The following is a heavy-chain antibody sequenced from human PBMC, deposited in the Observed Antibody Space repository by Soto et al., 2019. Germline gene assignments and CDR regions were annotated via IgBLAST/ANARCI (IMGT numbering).Heavy chain of an antibody. CDR2: ISGSGGST. J-gene: IGHJ4*02. CDR1: GFTFSSYA. D-gene: IGHD2-21*02. Sequence: GGSLRLSCAASGFTFSSYAMSWVRQAPGKGLEWVSAISGSGGSTYYADSVKGRFTISRDNSKNTLYLQMNSLRAEDTAVYYCAKSLRYTVVVTAIPVFAYWGQGTLVTVSS. CDR3: AKSLRYTVVVTAIPVFAY. V-gene: IGHV3-23*01.